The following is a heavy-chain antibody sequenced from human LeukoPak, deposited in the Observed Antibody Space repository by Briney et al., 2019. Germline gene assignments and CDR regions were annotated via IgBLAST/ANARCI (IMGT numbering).Heavy chain of an antibody. J-gene: IGHJ4*02. CDR2: INPNSGGT. CDR1: GGTFSSYA. V-gene: IGHV1-2*02. CDR3: ARVEYCTKGVCINFDL. D-gene: IGHD2-8*01. Sequence: ASVKVSCKASGGTFSSYAISWVRQAPGQGLEWMGWINPNSGGTKYAQKFQGRVTLTRDTSTSTVYMELSGLRADDTAAYYCARVEYCTKGVCINFDLWGQGTLVTVSS.